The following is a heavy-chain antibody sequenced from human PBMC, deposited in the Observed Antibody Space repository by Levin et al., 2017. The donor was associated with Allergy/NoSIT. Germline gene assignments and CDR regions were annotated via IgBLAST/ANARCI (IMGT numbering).Heavy chain of an antibody. CDR1: GFSFSSYR. J-gene: IGHJ5*02. Sequence: GGSLRLSCGGSGFSFSSYRMNWVRQAPGKGLEWISYIDPGASDVHYAGSVEGRFTISRDNANNLLYLHMNSLRGEDTAVYYCARARLLGDDLDLWGQGTLVTVSS. D-gene: IGHD6-19*01. CDR2: IDPGASDV. CDR3: ARARLLGDDLDL. V-gene: IGHV3-48*01.